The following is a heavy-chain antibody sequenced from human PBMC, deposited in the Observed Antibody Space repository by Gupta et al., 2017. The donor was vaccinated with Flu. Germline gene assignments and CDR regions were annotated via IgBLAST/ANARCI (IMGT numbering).Heavy chain of an antibody. Sequence: EVRLVESGGGLVQPGGSLRLSCVVAGFTFSTHEMDWIRQAPGKGLEWVGRIRNKANSYTTEYAASVKDRFTITRDDSKDSLYLQMNSLNNGDTAVYYCSRGETGPSPPGRNDCWSQGTLVTVSS. D-gene: IGHD1-14*01. V-gene: IGHV3-72*01. CDR3: SRGETGPSPPGRNDC. CDR2: IRNKANSYTT. J-gene: IGHJ4*02. CDR1: GFTFSTHE.